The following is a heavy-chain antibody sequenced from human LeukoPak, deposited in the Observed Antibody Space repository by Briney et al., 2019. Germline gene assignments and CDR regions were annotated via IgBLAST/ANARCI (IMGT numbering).Heavy chain of an antibody. CDR2: INHSGST. V-gene: IGHV4-34*01. CDR1: GGSFSGYY. CDR3: ARDLVSTGPYYYSMDI. Sequence: SETLSLTCAVYGGSFSGYYWSWIRQPPGKGLEWIGEINHSGSTNYNPSLKSRVTISRDTSRNQFSLKLTSVTAADTAVYYCARDLVSTGPYYYSMDIWGQGTTVTVSS. J-gene: IGHJ6*02. D-gene: IGHD5/OR15-5a*01.